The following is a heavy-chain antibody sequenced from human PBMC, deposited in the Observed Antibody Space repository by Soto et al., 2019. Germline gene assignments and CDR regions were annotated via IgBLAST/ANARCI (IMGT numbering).Heavy chain of an antibody. CDR1: GFSLSNAGMG. V-gene: IGHV2-26*01. D-gene: IGHD2-15*01. CDR2: IFSNDEK. CDR3: AQTEDGGRSRTPAGWFDA. Sequence: QVTLKESGPVLVKPIETLTLTCTVSGFSLSNAGMGVSWIRQPPGKALEWLAHIFSNDEKRFSTSLKNRLTISKDTSNSQVVLIMTNMDPVDTATYYRAQTEDGGRSRTPAGWFDAWGQGTLVTVSS. J-gene: IGHJ5*02.